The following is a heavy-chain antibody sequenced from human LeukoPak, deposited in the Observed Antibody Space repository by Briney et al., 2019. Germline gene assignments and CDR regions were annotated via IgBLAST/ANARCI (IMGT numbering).Heavy chain of an antibody. CDR1: GFTFSSYA. J-gene: IGHJ4*02. Sequence: QTGGSLRLSCAASGFTFSSYAMSWVRQAPGKGLEWVSGISWNSGSIGYADSVKGRFTISRDNAKNSLYLQMNSLRAEDTALYYCAKEAPHYYDSSGYYAAEFDYWGQGTLVTVSS. CDR2: ISWNSGSI. CDR3: AKEAPHYYDSSGYYAAEFDY. D-gene: IGHD3-22*01. V-gene: IGHV3-9*01.